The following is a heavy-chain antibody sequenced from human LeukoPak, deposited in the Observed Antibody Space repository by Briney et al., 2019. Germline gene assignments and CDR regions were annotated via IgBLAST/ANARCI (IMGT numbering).Heavy chain of an antibody. Sequence: PGGPLRLSCAASGFTFRNTWMNWVRQAPGKGLEWVGQIKTKADGGPTDYATPVKGRFTISTDESKNTLYLQMNSLETEDTALYYCTTPLTGYSSSRGDYWGQGTLVTVSS. J-gene: IGHJ4*02. CDR3: TTPLTGYSSSRGDY. CDR1: GFTFRNTW. D-gene: IGHD6-13*01. V-gene: IGHV3-15*01. CDR2: IKTKADGGPT.